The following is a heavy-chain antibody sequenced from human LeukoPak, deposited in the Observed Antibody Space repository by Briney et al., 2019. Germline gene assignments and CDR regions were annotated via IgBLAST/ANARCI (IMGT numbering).Heavy chain of an antibody. Sequence: PSETLSLTCTVSGGSISSYYWSWIRQPAGKGLEWIGRIYTSGSTNYNPSLKSRVTISLNTSKNQLSLNLSSVTAADTAVYYCARQGERPGISAYWGQGTLVTVSS. CDR2: IYTSGST. J-gene: IGHJ4*02. CDR1: GGSISSYY. D-gene: IGHD1-26*01. CDR3: ARQGERPGISAY. V-gene: IGHV4-4*07.